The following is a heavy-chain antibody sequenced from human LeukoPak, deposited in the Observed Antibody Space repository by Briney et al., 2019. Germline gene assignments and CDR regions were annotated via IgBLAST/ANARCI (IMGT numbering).Heavy chain of an antibody. D-gene: IGHD3-22*01. Sequence: GGSLRLSCAASGFTFSNYWMSWVRQAPGKGLEWVANIKLDGSEKDYVDSVKGRFTISRDNAKNSLYLQMNSLRAEDTAVYYCAKSRGYYYEKSGPADYWGQGTLVTVSS. V-gene: IGHV3-7*01. CDR2: IKLDGSEK. CDR3: AKSRGYYYEKSGPADY. J-gene: IGHJ4*02. CDR1: GFTFSNYW.